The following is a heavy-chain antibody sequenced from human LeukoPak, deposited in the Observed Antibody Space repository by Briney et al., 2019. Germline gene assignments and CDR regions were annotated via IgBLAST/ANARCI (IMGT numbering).Heavy chain of an antibody. V-gene: IGHV4-39*02. Sequence: SETLSLTCTVSGGSISSSSYYWGWIRQPPGKGLEWIGSIYYSGSTYYNPSLKSRVTISVDTSKNQFSLKLSSVTAADTAVYYCAREAAEDSSGYPYRYFDYWGQGALVTVSS. CDR1: GGSISSSSYY. CDR2: IYYSGST. CDR3: AREAAEDSSGYPYRYFDY. D-gene: IGHD3-22*01. J-gene: IGHJ4*02.